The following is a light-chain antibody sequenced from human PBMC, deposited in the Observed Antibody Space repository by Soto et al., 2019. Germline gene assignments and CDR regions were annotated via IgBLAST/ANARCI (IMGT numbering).Light chain of an antibody. J-gene: IGKJ2*01. CDR3: QQLNSYPRT. CDR2: AAS. CDR1: QGISSY. V-gene: IGKV1-9*01. Sequence: DIQLTRSPSFLSASVGDRVTITCLASQGISSYLAWYQQKPGKAPKLLIYAASTLQSGVPSRFSGSGSGTEFTLTISSLQPEDFATYYCQQLNSYPRTFGQGTKLEIK.